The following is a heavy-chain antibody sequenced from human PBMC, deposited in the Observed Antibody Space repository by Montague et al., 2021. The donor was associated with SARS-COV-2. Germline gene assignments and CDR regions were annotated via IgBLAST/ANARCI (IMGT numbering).Heavy chain of an antibody. CDR2: KYGSRSN. V-gene: IGHV4-61*01. D-gene: IGHD3-22*01. CDR3: AKGSGYP. Sequence: SETLSLTCTVTGGSVISDKYYWSCIRQPPGKGLEWHGSKYGSRSNSYNPSLHSRVTITIDTSKNQFSLNLMSVTPADTAVYYCAKGSGYPWGQGTLVTVSS. J-gene: IGHJ5*02. CDR1: GGSVISDKYY.